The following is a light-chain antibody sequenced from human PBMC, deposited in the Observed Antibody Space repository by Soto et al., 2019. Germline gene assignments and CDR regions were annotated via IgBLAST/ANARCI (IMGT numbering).Light chain of an antibody. CDR1: SGHSSYA. CDR3: QTWGSGTWV. J-gene: IGLJ3*02. CDR2: LNNDGSH. V-gene: IGLV4-69*01. Sequence: QLVLTQSPSASASLGASVKLTCTLSSGHSSYAIAWLQQQPEKGPRYLMKLNNDGSHSKGDGIPDRFSGSSSGAERYLTISSLQSEDEADYYCQTWGSGTWVFGGGTKVTVL.